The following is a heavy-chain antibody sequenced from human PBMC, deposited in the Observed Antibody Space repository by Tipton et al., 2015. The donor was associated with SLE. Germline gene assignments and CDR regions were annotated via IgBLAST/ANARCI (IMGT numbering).Heavy chain of an antibody. CDR2: IYHSGST. D-gene: IGHD6-25*01. CDR1: GGSISSSNW. J-gene: IGHJ1*01. V-gene: IGHV4-4*02. CDR3: ASPGSSAPGPYFQH. Sequence: TLSLTCAVSGGSISSSNWWSWVRQPPGKGLEWIGEIYHSGSTNYNPSLKSRVTISVDTSKNQFSLKLSSVTAADTAVYYCASPGSSAPGPYFQHWGQGTLVTVSS.